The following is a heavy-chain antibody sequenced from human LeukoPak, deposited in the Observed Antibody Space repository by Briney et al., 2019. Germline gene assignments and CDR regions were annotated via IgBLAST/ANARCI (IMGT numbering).Heavy chain of an antibody. Sequence: GESLKISCKGSGYSLTNYWIVWVRQMPGKGLEWMGIIYPRDSDTRYSPSFQGQVTISADKSISTAYLQWSSLKASDTAMYYCARRTDLDYYDSSGYYGLDYWGQGTLVTVSS. CDR3: ARRTDLDYYDSSGYYGLDY. J-gene: IGHJ4*02. V-gene: IGHV5-51*01. CDR2: IYPRDSDT. D-gene: IGHD3-22*01. CDR1: GYSLTNYW.